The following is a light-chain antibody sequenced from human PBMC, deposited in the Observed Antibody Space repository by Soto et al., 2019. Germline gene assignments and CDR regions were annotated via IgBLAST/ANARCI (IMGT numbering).Light chain of an antibody. Sequence: DIQMTQSPSSLSASVGDRVTITCRASQSISSYLNWYQQTPGKAPRLLIHGASSLSRGIPSRFSAGGTGTHFTLTISGLQPEDLATYFCLQTSTFPRTFGQGTKV. J-gene: IGKJ1*01. CDR3: LQTSTFPRT. CDR1: QSISSY. CDR2: GAS. V-gene: IGKV1-39*01.